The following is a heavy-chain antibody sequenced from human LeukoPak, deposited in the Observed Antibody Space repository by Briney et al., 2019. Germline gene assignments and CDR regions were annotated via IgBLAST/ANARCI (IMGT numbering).Heavy chain of an antibody. V-gene: IGHV3-7*01. CDR1: GFTFSSYW. J-gene: IGHJ4*02. Sequence: PWGSLRLSCAASGFTFSSYWMSWVCQAPGKGLEWVANIKQDGSEKYYVDSVKGRFTVSRDNAKNSLYLQMNSLRVEDTAVYYCARSGIAAAGRDYWGQGTLVTVSS. CDR3: ARSGIAAAGRDY. D-gene: IGHD6-13*01. CDR2: IKQDGSEK.